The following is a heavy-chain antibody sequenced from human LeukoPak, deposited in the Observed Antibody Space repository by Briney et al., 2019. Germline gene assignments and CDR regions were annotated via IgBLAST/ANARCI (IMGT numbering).Heavy chain of an antibody. CDR2: INHSGST. CDR3: ARWTGYSSGWYQRYFDY. CDR1: GGSISSSSYY. J-gene: IGHJ4*02. V-gene: IGHV4-39*07. D-gene: IGHD6-19*01. Sequence: KASETLSLTCTVSGGSISSSSYYWGWIRQPPGKGLEWIGEINHSGSTNYNPSLKSRVTISVDTSKNQFSLKLSSVTAADTAVYYCARWTGYSSGWYQRYFDYWGQGTLVTVSS.